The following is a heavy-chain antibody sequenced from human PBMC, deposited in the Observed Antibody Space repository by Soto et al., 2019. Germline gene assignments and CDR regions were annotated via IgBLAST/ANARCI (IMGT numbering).Heavy chain of an antibody. V-gene: IGHV6-1*01. J-gene: IGHJ6*02. CDR3: ARHAFQSIVATIEARRSNYYYYGMGV. Sequence: SQTLSLTSAISGDSVSSNSAAWNWIRQSPSRGLEWLGRTYYRSKWYNDYAVSVKSRITINPDTSKNQSSLQLNYVTHEDTAVYYCARHAFQSIVATIEARRSNYYYYGMGVWGPGPTVTVSS. CDR1: GDSVSSNSAA. CDR2: TYYRSKWYN. D-gene: IGHD5-12*01.